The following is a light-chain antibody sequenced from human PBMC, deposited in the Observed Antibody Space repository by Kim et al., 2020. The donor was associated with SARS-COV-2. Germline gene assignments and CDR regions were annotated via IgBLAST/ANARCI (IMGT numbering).Light chain of an antibody. CDR3: QAWDSSTAV. CDR2: QDS. CDR1: KLGDKY. Sequence: GSPGTTASITGSGDKLGDKYACWYQQKPGQSPVLVIYQDSKRPSGIPERFSGSNSGNTATLTISGTQAMDEADYYCQAWDSSTAVFGGGTQLTVL. V-gene: IGLV3-1*01. J-gene: IGLJ2*01.